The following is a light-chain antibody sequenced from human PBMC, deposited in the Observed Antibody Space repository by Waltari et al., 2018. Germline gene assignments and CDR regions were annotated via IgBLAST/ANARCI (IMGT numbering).Light chain of an antibody. CDR2: VSS. CDR1: QSVSYN. Sequence: EIVMTQSPATLSVSPGARATLSCRASQSVSYNLAWFQQKPGQAPRRLIYVSSTRTTGIPGRFSGSGSGTEFTLTISSPQSEDFAVYYCQQYNKWPLYTFGQGTKLEIK. J-gene: IGKJ2*01. CDR3: QQYNKWPLYT. V-gene: IGKV3-15*01.